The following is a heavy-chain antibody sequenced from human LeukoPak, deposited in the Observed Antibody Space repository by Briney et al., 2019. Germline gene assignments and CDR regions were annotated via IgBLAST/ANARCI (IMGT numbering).Heavy chain of an antibody. CDR3: AKYSWGTRAFDI. CDR1: GFTFSSYG. D-gene: IGHD3-16*01. CDR2: ISWNSGSI. J-gene: IGHJ3*02. V-gene: IGHV3-9*01. Sequence: GGSLRLSCAASGFTFSSYGMHWVRQAPGKGLEWVSGISWNSGSIGYADSVKGRFTISRDNAKNSLYLQMNSLRAEDTALYYCAKYSWGTRAFDIWGQGTMVTVSS.